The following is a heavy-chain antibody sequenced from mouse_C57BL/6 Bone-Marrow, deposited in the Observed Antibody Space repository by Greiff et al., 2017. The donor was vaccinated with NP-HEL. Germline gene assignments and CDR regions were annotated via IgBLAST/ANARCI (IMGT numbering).Heavy chain of an antibody. Sequence: EVKLQESGPELVKPGASVKISCKASGYSFTDYNMNWVKQSNGKSLEWIGVFNPNYGTTSYNQKFKGKATLTVDQSSSTAYMQLNSLTSEDSAVDYCARWGDGNSYAMDYWGQGTSVTVSS. V-gene: IGHV1-39*01. CDR2: FNPNYGTT. CDR1: GYSFTDYN. CDR3: ARWGDGNSYAMDY. J-gene: IGHJ4*01. D-gene: IGHD1-1*01.